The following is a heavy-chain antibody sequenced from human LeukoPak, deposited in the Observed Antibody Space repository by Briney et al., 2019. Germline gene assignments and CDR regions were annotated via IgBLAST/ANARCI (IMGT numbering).Heavy chain of an antibody. Sequence: PSETLSLTCTVSGYSISSGYYWGWIRQPPGKGLEWIGSIYYSGSTYYNPSLKSRVTISVDTSKNQFSLKLSSVTAADTAVYYCARSPPSRLYSSSSGVDYWGQGTLVTVSS. D-gene: IGHD6-6*01. CDR3: ARSPPSRLYSSSSGVDY. CDR1: GYSISSGYY. CDR2: IYYSGST. V-gene: IGHV4-38-2*02. J-gene: IGHJ4*02.